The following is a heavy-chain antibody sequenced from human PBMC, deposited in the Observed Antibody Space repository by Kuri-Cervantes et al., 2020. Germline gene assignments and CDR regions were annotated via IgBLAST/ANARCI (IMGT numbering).Heavy chain of an antibody. D-gene: IGHD3-10*01. CDR1: GYTLTELS. CDR2: FDPEDGET. CDR3: ARTTYYYGSVDY. Sequence: ASVKVSCKVSGYTLTELSMHWVRQAPGKGLEWMGGFDPEDGETIYAQKFQGRVTMTEDTSTDTAYMELSSLRSEDTAVYYCARTTYYYGSVDYWGQGTLVTVSS. V-gene: IGHV1-24*01. J-gene: IGHJ4*02.